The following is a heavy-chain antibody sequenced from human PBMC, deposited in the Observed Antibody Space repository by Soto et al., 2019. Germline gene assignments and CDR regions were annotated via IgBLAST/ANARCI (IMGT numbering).Heavy chain of an antibody. J-gene: IGHJ4*02. CDR3: ASRRGYYDSSGYTYYFDY. Sequence: SETLSLTCTVSGGSVSSGSYYWSWIRQPPGKGLEWIGYIYYSGSTNYNPSLKSRVTISVDTSKNQFSLKLSSVTAADTAVYYCASRRGYYDSSGYTYYFDYWGQGTLVTVYS. D-gene: IGHD3-22*01. CDR2: IYYSGST. CDR1: GGSVSSGSYY. V-gene: IGHV4-61*01.